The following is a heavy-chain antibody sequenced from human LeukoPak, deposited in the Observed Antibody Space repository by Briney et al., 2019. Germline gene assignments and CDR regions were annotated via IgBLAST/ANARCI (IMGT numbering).Heavy chain of an antibody. J-gene: IGHJ5*02. CDR1: GYPFASYG. D-gene: IGHD3-3*01. Sequence: ASVKVSCKASGYPFASYGISWVRQAPGQGLEWMGWISAYKGNTNYAQKFQGRVTMTTDTSTSTAYMELRSLRSDDTAVYYCARVLSPITIFGVVIGWFDPWGQGTLVTVSS. V-gene: IGHV1-18*01. CDR3: ARVLSPITIFGVVIGWFDP. CDR2: ISAYKGNT.